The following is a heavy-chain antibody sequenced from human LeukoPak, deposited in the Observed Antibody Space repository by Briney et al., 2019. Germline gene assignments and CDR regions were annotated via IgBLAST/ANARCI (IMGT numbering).Heavy chain of an antibody. Sequence: ASVKVSCKTSGYTFTSYYIHWVRQAPGQGLEWMGIINPSGGSTSYAQKFQGRVTMTRDTSTSTVYMYLSSLRSEDTAVYYCAREPRGSPGYFDYWGQGTLVTVSS. V-gene: IGHV1-46*01. D-gene: IGHD3-10*01. J-gene: IGHJ4*02. CDR2: INPSGGST. CDR1: GYTFTSYY. CDR3: AREPRGSPGYFDY.